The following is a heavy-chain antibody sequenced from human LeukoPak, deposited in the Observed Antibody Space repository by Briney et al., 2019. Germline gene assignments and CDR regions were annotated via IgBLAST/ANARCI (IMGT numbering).Heavy chain of an antibody. CDR2: ITSNGGST. J-gene: IGHJ2*01. Sequence: GGSLRLSCSASGFTFSLYAMHWVRQAPGRGLEYVSAITSNGGSTYYADSVKGRFTISRDNSKNTLYLQMGSLRAEDMAVYYCARGGVAVAGTLWYFDPWGRGTLVTVSS. V-gene: IGHV3-64*02. D-gene: IGHD6-19*01. CDR3: ARGGVAVAGTLWYFDP. CDR1: GFTFSLYA.